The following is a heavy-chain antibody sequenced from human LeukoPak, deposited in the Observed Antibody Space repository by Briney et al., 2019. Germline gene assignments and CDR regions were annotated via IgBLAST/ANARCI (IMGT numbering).Heavy chain of an antibody. V-gene: IGHV1-69*05. CDR3: AKGGDWRFPTAATQKFDF. D-gene: IGHD2-21*02. J-gene: IGHJ4*02. Sequence: SVKVSCKASGGTFSSYAISWVRQAPGQGLEWIGGIIPIFGTANYAQKFQGRVTITTDESTSTAYMELSRLRYDDTAVYFCAKGGDWRFPTAATQKFDFWGQGTLVTLSS. CDR2: IIPIFGTA. CDR1: GGTFSSYA.